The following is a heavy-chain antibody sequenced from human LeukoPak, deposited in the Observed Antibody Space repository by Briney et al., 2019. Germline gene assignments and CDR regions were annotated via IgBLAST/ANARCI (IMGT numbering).Heavy chain of an antibody. J-gene: IGHJ4*02. CDR1: GFTFYAYA. V-gene: IGHV3-48*04. CDR3: ARKGNYFDD. Sequence: GRSLRLPCAASGFTFYAYAMHWVRQAPGKGLEWVSYISNSGSNIYYTDSVKGRFTISRDNAKNSLYLQMNSLRAEDTAVYYCARKGNYFDDWGQGTLVTVSS. CDR2: ISNSGSNI.